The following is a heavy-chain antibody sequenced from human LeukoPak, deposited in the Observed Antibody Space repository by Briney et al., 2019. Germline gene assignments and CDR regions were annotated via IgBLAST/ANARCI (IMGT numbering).Heavy chain of an antibody. CDR1: GYTFTDYY. Sequence: GASVKVSCKASGYTFTDYYIHWVRQAPGQGLEWMGWINPNSGGTNYAQMFQGRVTMTSDTSISTAYMELSRLTSDDTAVYYCARDLLAAAASLDPWGQGNLVTVSS. J-gene: IGHJ5*02. V-gene: IGHV1-2*02. CDR2: INPNSGGT. D-gene: IGHD6-13*01. CDR3: ARDLLAAAASLDP.